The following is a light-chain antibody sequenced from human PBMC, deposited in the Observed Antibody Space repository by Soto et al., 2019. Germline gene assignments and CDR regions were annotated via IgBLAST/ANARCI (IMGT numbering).Light chain of an antibody. V-gene: IGKV1-9*01. CDR1: QGISSY. CDR3: QQLNSYPFLT. J-gene: IGKJ4*01. CDR2: AAS. Sequence: DIQLTQSPSFLSASVGDRVTITCRASQGISSYLAWYQQKPGKAPKLLIYAASTLQSGVPSRFSGSGSGTEFTLTIISLQPEDFATCYCQQLNSYPFLTFGGGTKVEIK.